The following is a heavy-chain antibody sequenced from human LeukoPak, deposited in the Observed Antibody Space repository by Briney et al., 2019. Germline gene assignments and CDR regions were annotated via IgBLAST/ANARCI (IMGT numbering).Heavy chain of an antibody. Sequence: GESLKISCKGSGYSFTSYWIGWVRQMPGKGLEWMGIIYPGGSDTRYSPSFQGQVTISADKSISTAYLQWSSLKASDTAMYYCARLSGGYSYGQGYNWFDPWGQGTLVTVSS. CDR1: GYSFTSYW. CDR2: IYPGGSDT. CDR3: ARLSGGYSYGQGYNWFDP. J-gene: IGHJ5*02. D-gene: IGHD5-18*01. V-gene: IGHV5-51*01.